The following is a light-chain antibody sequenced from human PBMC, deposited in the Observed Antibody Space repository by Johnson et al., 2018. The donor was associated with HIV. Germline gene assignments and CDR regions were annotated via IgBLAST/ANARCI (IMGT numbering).Light chain of an antibody. Sequence: QSVLTQPPSVSAAPGQKVTISCSGTSSNIGNNYVSWYQQLPETAPKLLIYENNKRPSGIPDRFSGSKSGTSATLGVTGLQTGDEADYYCATWDSSLSAFYVFGTGTKVTVL. CDR2: ENN. J-gene: IGLJ1*01. CDR3: ATWDSSLSAFYV. CDR1: SSNIGNNY. V-gene: IGLV1-51*02.